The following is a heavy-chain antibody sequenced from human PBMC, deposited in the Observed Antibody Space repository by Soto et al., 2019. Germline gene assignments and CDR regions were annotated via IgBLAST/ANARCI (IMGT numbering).Heavy chain of an antibody. CDR3: ARGWGSSSGYPGHFDY. CDR1: GGSISSYY. J-gene: IGHJ4*02. V-gene: IGHV4-59*01. D-gene: IGHD3-22*01. Sequence: QVQLQESGPGLVKPSETLSLTCTVSGGSISSYYWCWIRQPPGKGLEWSGYIYYSGSTNYNPSLKSRVTISVDTSKNQFALKLSSVTAADTAVYYCARGWGSSSGYPGHFDYWGQGTLVTVSS. CDR2: IYYSGST.